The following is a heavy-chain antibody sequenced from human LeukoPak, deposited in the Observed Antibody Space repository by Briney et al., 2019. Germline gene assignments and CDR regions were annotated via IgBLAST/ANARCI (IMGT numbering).Heavy chain of an antibody. CDR2: ISSSRSYT. CDR3: ASAPAGYEYAFDI. D-gene: IGHD5-12*01. CDR1: GFTFSDYY. J-gene: IGHJ3*02. Sequence: PGGSLRLSCAASGFTFSDYYMSWIRQAPGKGLEWVSYISSSRSYTNYADSVKGRFTISRDNAKNSLYLQMNSLRAEDTAVYYCASAPAGYEYAFDIWGQGTMVTVSS. V-gene: IGHV3-11*06.